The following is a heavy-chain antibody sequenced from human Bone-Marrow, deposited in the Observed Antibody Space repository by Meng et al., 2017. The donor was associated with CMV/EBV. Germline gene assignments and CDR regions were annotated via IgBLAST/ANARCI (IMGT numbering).Heavy chain of an antibody. CDR3: AKDMSALRFVAMDV. D-gene: IGHD3-3*01. J-gene: IGHJ6*02. CDR1: GITFNGYW. V-gene: IGHV3-7*03. CDR2: IKQDGSET. Sequence: GESLKISCVASGITFNGYWMSWVRQIPGKGLEWVGNIKQDGSETYYLGSVMGRFTISRDNAKKSLYLQMNSLRGDDTALYYCAKDMSALRFVAMDVWGQGTTVTGSS.